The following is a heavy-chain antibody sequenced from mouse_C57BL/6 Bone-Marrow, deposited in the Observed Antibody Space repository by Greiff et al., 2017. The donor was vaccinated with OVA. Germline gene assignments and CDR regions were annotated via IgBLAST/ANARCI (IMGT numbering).Heavy chain of an antibody. CDR3: ARELSMITCYY. CDR1: GYTFTSYW. Sequence: VQLQQPGAELVMPGASVKLSCKASGYTFTSYWMHWVKQRPGQGLEWIGEIDPSDSYTNYNQNVKGKFTLTVDKHSSNAYMQLSSLTSEDSAVYYCARELSMITCYYWGRGTTLTVSS. V-gene: IGHV1-69*01. J-gene: IGHJ2*01. CDR2: IDPSDSYT. D-gene: IGHD2-4*01.